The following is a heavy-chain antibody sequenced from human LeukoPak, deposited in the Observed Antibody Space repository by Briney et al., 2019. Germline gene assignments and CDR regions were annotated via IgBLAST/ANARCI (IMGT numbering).Heavy chain of an antibody. V-gene: IGHV3-30*02. J-gene: IGHJ4*02. CDR3: AKDHDGAAWNLLGY. D-gene: IGHD1-1*01. Sequence: PGGSLRLSCAASGFTFSSYGMHWVRQAPGKGLEWVAFIRYDGSNKYYADSVKGRFTISRDNSKNTLYLQMNSLRDEDTAVYYCAKDHDGAAWNLLGYWGQGTLVTVSS. CDR2: IRYDGSNK. CDR1: GFTFSSYG.